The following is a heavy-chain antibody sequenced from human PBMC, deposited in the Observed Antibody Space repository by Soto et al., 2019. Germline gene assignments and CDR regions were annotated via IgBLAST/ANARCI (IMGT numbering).Heavy chain of an antibody. CDR1: GFTFSSYA. Sequence: PGGSLRLSCAASGFTFSSYAMSWVRQAPGKGLEWVSAISGSGGSTYYADSVKGRFTISRDNSKNTLYLQMNSLRAEDTAVYYCAKDPRGYSYGYAEDYWGQGTLVTVSS. CDR2: ISGSGGST. V-gene: IGHV3-23*01. D-gene: IGHD5-18*01. CDR3: AKDPRGYSYGYAEDY. J-gene: IGHJ4*02.